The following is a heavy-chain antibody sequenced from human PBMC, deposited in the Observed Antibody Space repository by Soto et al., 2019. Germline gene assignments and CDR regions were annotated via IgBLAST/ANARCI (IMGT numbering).Heavy chain of an antibody. CDR2: ISYDGSNK. V-gene: IGHV3-30-3*01. Sequence: RGSLKISCAASGFTFSSYAMHWVRQAPGKGLEWVAVISYDGSNKYYADSVKGRFTISRDNSKNTLYLQMNSLRAEDTAVYYCARDKQWLVYNFDYWGQGTLVTVSS. CDR1: GFTFSSYA. J-gene: IGHJ4*02. CDR3: ARDKQWLVYNFDY. D-gene: IGHD6-19*01.